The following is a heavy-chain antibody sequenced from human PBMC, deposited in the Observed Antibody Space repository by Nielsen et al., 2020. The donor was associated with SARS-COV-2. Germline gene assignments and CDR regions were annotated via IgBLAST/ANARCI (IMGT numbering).Heavy chain of an antibody. V-gene: IGHV3-21*01. D-gene: IGHD6-13*01. Sequence: WIRQPPGKGLEWVSGISGSGGGTYYADSVKGRFTISRDNAKNSLYLQMNSLRAEDTAVYYCARGSSSWYSEDYYYGMDVWGQGTTVTVSS. J-gene: IGHJ6*02. CDR2: ISGSGGGT. CDR3: ARGSSSWYSEDYYYGMDV.